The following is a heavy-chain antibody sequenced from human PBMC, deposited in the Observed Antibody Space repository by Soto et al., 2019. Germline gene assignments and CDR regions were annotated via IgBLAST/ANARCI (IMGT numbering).Heavy chain of an antibody. Sequence: ESGGGVVQPGRSLRLSCAASGFTFSSYGMHWVRQAPGKGLEWVAVIWYDGSNKYYADSVKGRFTISRDNSKNTLYLQMNSLRAVDTAVYYCARGTTFWSGSYYFDYWGQGTLVTVSS. CDR1: GFTFSSYG. CDR3: ARGTTFWSGSYYFDY. CDR2: IWYDGSNK. V-gene: IGHV3-33*01. D-gene: IGHD3-3*01. J-gene: IGHJ4*02.